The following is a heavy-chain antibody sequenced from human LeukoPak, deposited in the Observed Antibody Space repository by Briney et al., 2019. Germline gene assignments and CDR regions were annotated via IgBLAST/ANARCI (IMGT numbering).Heavy chain of an antibody. CDR2: IYPDDSDT. CDR1: GYSFPTYC. Sequence: GESLKISCKHSGYSFPTYCVGWVRQMPGKGLEWMGIIYPDDSDTRYSPSFQGQVTISADKSISTAYLQWSSLKASDTAMYYCVRVTMVRGVITSVDYWGQGTLVTVSS. V-gene: IGHV5-51*01. J-gene: IGHJ4*02. D-gene: IGHD3-10*01. CDR3: VRVTMVRGVITSVDY.